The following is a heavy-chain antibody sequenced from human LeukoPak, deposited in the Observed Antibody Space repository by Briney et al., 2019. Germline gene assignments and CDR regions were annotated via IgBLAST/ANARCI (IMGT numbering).Heavy chain of an antibody. CDR2: INHSGST. D-gene: IGHD3-16*02. Sequence: SETLSLTCAVYGGSFSGYYWSWIRQPPGKGLEWIGEINHSGSTNYNPPLKSRVTISVDTSKNQFSLKLSSVTAADTAVYYCARGRGNYDYVWGSYRYIPPHFDYWGQGTLVTVSS. J-gene: IGHJ4*02. V-gene: IGHV4-34*01. CDR3: ARGRGNYDYVWGSYRYIPPHFDY. CDR1: GGSFSGYY.